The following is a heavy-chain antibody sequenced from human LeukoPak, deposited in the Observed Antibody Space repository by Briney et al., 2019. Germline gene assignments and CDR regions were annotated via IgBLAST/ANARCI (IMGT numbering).Heavy chain of an antibody. CDR2: ISGSGGGT. CDR1: GFTFSNYA. Sequence: GGSLRLSCAASGFTFSNYAMTWVRQAPGKGLEWVSAISGSGGGTYYADSVKGRFTISRDNSKNTLYLQMHSLRAEDTAVYYCAKSSGSYPYYFDYWGQGTLVTVSS. J-gene: IGHJ4*02. D-gene: IGHD1-26*01. V-gene: IGHV3-23*01. CDR3: AKSSGSYPYYFDY.